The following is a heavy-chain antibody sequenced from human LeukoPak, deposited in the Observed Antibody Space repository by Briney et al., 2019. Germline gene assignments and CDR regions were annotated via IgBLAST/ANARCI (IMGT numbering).Heavy chain of an antibody. V-gene: IGHV3-23*01. CDR2: ISGSGGST. J-gene: IGHJ4*02. CDR1: GFTFSSYA. D-gene: IGHD6-13*01. Sequence: GGSLRLSCAASGFTFSSYAMSWVRQAPGKGLEWVSAISGSGGSTYYADSVKGRFTISRDNSKNTLYLQMNSLRAEDTAVYYCAKDHPEGYSSSWPTLDWGQGTLVTVSS. CDR3: AKDHPEGYSSSWPTLD.